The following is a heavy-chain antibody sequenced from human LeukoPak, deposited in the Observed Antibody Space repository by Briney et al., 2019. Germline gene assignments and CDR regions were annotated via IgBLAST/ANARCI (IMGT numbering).Heavy chain of an antibody. Sequence: SETLSLTCAVYGGSFSGYYWSWIRQPPGKGLEWIGEINHSGSTNYNPSLKSRVTISVDTSKNQFSLKLSSVTAADTAVYYCARGKKLIAAAGTRGGFDIWGQGTMATVSS. V-gene: IGHV4-34*01. CDR2: INHSGST. CDR3: ARGKKLIAAAGTRGGFDI. CDR1: GGSFSGYY. J-gene: IGHJ3*02. D-gene: IGHD6-13*01.